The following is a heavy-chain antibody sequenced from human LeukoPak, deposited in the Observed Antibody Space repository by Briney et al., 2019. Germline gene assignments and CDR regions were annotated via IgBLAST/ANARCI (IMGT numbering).Heavy chain of an antibody. V-gene: IGHV3-53*01. Sequence: SGGSLRLSCAASGFTVSSNYMSWVRQVPGKGLEWVSVIYSGGSTYYADSVKGRFTISRDNSKNTLYLQMNSLRAEDTAVYYCARSILGPYYFDYWGQGTLVTVSS. CDR2: IYSGGST. CDR3: ARSILGPYYFDY. CDR1: GFTVSSNY. J-gene: IGHJ4*02.